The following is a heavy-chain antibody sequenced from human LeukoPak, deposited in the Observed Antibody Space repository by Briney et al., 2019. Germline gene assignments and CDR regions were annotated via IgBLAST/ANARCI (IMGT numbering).Heavy chain of an antibody. CDR3: AIQQPGISVPGTIYAFDI. J-gene: IGHJ3*02. Sequence: SETLSLTCAVSGGSFSGYYWSWIHQSPGKGLEWIGEINHSGTTNYNPSLKSRVTISVDTSKNQFSLKLSSVTAAHTAVYYCAIQQPGISVPGTIYAFDIWGQGTMVTVSS. CDR2: INHSGTT. CDR1: GGSFSGYY. V-gene: IGHV4-34*01. D-gene: IGHD6-13*01.